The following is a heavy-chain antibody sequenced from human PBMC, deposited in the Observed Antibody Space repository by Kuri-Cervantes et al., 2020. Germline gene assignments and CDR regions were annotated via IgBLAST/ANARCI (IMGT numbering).Heavy chain of an antibody. CDR1: GYTFTSYD. Sequence: ASVKVSCKASGYTFTSYDINWVRQATGQGLEWMGWMNPNSGNTGYAQKFQGRVTMTRNTSISTAYMELSSLRSEDTAVYYCARGLSVWWPLVGIYWGQGPLAPFP. J-gene: IGHJ4*03. CDR3: ARGLSVWWPLVGIY. V-gene: IGHV1-8*01. CDR2: MNPNSGNT. D-gene: IGHD1-26*01.